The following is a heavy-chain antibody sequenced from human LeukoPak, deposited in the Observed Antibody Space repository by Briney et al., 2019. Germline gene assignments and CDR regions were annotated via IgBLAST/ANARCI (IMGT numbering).Heavy chain of an antibody. CDR3: ARGPPGVLRYFDWLSPLFDY. V-gene: IGHV4-59*12. CDR2: IYYSGST. CDR1: GGSISSYY. J-gene: IGHJ4*02. Sequence: SETLSLTCTVSGGSISSYYWSWIRQPPGKGLEWIGYIYYSGSTNYNPSLKSRVTISVDTSKNQFSLKLSSVTAADTAVYYCARGPPGVLRYFDWLSPLFDYWGQGTLVTVSS. D-gene: IGHD3-9*01.